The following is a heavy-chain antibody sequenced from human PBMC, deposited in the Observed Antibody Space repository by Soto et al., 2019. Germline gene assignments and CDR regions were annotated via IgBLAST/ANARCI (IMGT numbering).Heavy chain of an antibody. CDR3: AKDSAYYNSRGYDY. J-gene: IGHJ4*02. CDR2: ISGSGGAT. CDR1: GFTFASYA. D-gene: IGHD3-22*01. V-gene: IGHV3-23*01. Sequence: PGGSLRLSCAASGFTFASYAIGWVRQAPGKGLEWVSTISGSGGATYYADSVKGRFTISRDNSKNTLFLQMNSLRAEDTAIYYCAKDSAYYNSRGYDYWGQGTLVTVSS.